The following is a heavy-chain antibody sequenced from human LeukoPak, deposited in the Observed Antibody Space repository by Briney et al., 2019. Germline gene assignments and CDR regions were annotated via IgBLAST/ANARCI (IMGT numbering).Heavy chain of an antibody. CDR1: GFTFDDYA. V-gene: IGHV3-30*04. D-gene: IGHD3-10*01. Sequence: GGSLRLSCAASGFTFDDYAMHWVRQAPGKGLEWVAVISYDGSNKYYADSVKGRFTTSRDNSKNTLYLQMNSLRAEDTAVYYCARDSRGFDYWGQRTLVTVSS. CDR2: ISYDGSNK. CDR3: ARDSRGFDY. J-gene: IGHJ4*02.